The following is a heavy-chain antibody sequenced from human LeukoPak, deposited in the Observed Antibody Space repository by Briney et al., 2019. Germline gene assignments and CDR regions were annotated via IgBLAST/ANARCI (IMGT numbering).Heavy chain of an antibody. CDR3: ASEGEGDYFDY. CDR1: GGSISSGGYY. V-gene: IGHV4-31*03. D-gene: IGHD3-16*01. J-gene: IGHJ4*02. CDR2: IYYSGNT. Sequence: SQTLSLTCTVSGGSISSGGYYWSWIRQHPGKGLEWIGYIYYSGNTYYNPSLKSRVTISVDTSKNQFSLRLSSVTAADTAVYYCASEGEGDYFDYWGQGTLVTVSS.